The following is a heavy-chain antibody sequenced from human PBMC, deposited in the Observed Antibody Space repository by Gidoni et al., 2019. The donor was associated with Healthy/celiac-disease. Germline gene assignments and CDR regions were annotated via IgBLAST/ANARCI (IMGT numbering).Heavy chain of an antibody. D-gene: IGHD3-22*01. CDR1: GFTFSSYA. J-gene: IGHJ3*02. Sequence: QVQLVASGGGVVQPGRSLRLSCAASGFTFSSYAMHWVRQAPGKGLEWVAVISYDGSNKYYADSVKGRFTISRDNSKNTLYLQMNSLRAEDTAVYYCARVAYDSSGYYYEDDDFDIWGQGTMVTVSS. V-gene: IGHV3-30-3*01. CDR2: ISYDGSNK. CDR3: ARVAYDSSGYYYEDDDFDI.